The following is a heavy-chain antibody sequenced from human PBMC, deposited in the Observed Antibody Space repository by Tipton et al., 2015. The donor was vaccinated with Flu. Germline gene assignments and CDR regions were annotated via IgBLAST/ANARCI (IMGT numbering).Heavy chain of an antibody. Sequence: TLSLTCTVSGGSISTSGYFWGWIRQPPGKGLEWIGSMYYSGGTHHNPSLKSRVSISGDTSKNQFSLKLRYVTAVDTAVYYCARIIRITMIRGMRDPYYFDYWGQGMLVTVSS. CDR3: ARIIRITMIRGMRDPYYFDY. CDR1: GGSISTSGYF. V-gene: IGHV4-39*07. CDR2: MYYSGGT. D-gene: IGHD3-10*01. J-gene: IGHJ4*02.